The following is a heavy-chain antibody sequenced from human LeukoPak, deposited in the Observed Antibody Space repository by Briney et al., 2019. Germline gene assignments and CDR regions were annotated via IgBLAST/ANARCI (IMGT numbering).Heavy chain of an antibody. Sequence: GGSLRLSCAASGFTFSTYAMSWVRQAPGKGLECVSGIGSGAGTYYAGSVKGRFTISRDNSKNTLYLQMNSLRAEDTAVYYCAKKTPGVTPLDYWGQGTLVTVSS. J-gene: IGHJ4*02. CDR1: GFTFSTYA. CDR2: IGSGAGT. V-gene: IGHV3-23*01. CDR3: AKKTPGVTPLDY. D-gene: IGHD3-10*01.